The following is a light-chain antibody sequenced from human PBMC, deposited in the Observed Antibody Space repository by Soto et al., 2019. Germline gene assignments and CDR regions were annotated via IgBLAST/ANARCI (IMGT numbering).Light chain of an antibody. CDR2: GNS. J-gene: IGLJ2*01. Sequence: QLVLTQPPSVSGAPGQRVTISCTGSSSNIGAGYDVDWYHQLPGTAPKLLIYGNSNRPSGVPDRFSGSKSGTSASLAITGLQAEDEADYYCQSYDSSLSGVVFGGGTKLTVL. CDR1: SSNIGAGYD. CDR3: QSYDSSLSGVV. V-gene: IGLV1-40*01.